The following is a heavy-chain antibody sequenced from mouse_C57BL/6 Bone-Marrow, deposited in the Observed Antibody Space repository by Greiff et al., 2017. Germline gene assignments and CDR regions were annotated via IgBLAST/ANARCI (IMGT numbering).Heavy chain of an antibody. CDR2: IRNKANGYTT. CDR1: GFTFTDYY. V-gene: IGHV7-3*01. CDR3: ARYHGDYAMDY. Sequence: EVKLMESGGGLVQPGGSLSLSCAASGFTFTDYYMSWVRQPPGKALEWLGFIRNKANGYTTEYSASVKGRFTISRDNSQSILYLQMNALRADDSATYYCARYHGDYAMDYWGQGTSVTVSS. J-gene: IGHJ4*01.